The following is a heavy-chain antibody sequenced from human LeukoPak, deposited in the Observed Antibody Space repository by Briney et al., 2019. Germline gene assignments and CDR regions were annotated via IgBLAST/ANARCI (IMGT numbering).Heavy chain of an antibody. J-gene: IGHJ5*02. CDR1: GGSFSRYY. Sequence: SETLSLTCAVYGGSFSRYYWSWIRQPPGKGLQWIGEINHNGSTNNNPSLTSRVTISVDRSKNQFSLKLNSVTAADTAVYYCARASQLVISRRGNWFDPWGQGTLVTVSS. D-gene: IGHD6-6*01. CDR3: ARASQLVISRRGNWFDP. CDR2: INHNGST. V-gene: IGHV4-34*01.